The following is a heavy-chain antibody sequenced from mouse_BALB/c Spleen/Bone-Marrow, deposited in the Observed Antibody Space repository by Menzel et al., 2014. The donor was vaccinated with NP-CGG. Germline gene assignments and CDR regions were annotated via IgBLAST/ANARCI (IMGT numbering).Heavy chain of an antibody. CDR3: ASYVYGYYFDY. J-gene: IGHJ2*01. Sequence: EVQLQQSGAELVKPGASVKLSCTASGFNIKDTYMHWVKQRPEQGLEWIGRIDPANVNTKYDPKFQGKATITADTSSNTAYLQLSSLTSEDTAVYYCASYVYGYYFDYRGQGTTLPVSS. V-gene: IGHV14-3*02. D-gene: IGHD1-1*01. CDR2: IDPANVNT. CDR1: GFNIKDTY.